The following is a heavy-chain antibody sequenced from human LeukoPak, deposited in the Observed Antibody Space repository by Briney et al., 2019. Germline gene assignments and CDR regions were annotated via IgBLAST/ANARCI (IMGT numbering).Heavy chain of an antibody. CDR3: ARGITLFDP. V-gene: IGHV4-59*01. CDR2: IYYSGST. Sequence: SETLSLTCTVSGGSISSYYWSWIRQPPGKGLEWIGYIYYSGSTNYNPSLKSRVTISVDTSKNQFSLKLSSVTAADTAVYYCARGITLFDPWGQGTLVTVSS. D-gene: IGHD3-16*01. J-gene: IGHJ5*02. CDR1: GGSISSYY.